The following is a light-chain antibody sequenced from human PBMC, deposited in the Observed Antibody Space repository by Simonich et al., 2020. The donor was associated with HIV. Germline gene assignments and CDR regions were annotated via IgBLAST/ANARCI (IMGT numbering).Light chain of an antibody. CDR3: QQRSHWPT. Sequence: EIVLTQSPGTLSLSPGERATLSCRASQSVSSSYLAWHQQKPGLAPRLLIYDASSRATGIPDRFSGSGSGTDFTLTISSLEPEDFAIYYCQQRSHWPTFGQGTKVEIK. CDR2: DAS. V-gene: IGKV3D-20*02. CDR1: QSVSSSY. J-gene: IGKJ1*01.